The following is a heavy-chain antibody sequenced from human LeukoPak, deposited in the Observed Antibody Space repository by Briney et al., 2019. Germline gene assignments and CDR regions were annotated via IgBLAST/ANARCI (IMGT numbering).Heavy chain of an antibody. CDR1: GFTFSDYY. Sequence: GGSLRLSCAAAGFTFSDYYMSWIRQAPGKGLEWVSYISSSGSTIYYADSVKGRFTISRASSKNTLVLQMNSLRAQDTALYFCARKARYNGHLPLDYWGQGTLVTVSS. J-gene: IGHJ4*02. D-gene: IGHD1-26*01. V-gene: IGHV3-11*01. CDR2: ISSSGSTI. CDR3: ARKARYNGHLPLDY.